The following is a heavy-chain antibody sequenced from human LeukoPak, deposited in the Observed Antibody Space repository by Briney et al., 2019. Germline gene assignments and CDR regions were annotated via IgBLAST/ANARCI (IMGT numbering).Heavy chain of an antibody. CDR2: IYYTGST. CDR3: ARYCTGGSCYGSKFDC. CDR1: GGSISSYY. J-gene: IGHJ4*02. V-gene: IGHV4-59*01. D-gene: IGHD2-15*01. Sequence: SETLSLTCSVSGGSISSYYWSWIRQPLGEGLQWIGHIYYTGSTTYNPSLESRVTISLNTSKNQFSLKLSSVTAADTAVYYCARYCTGGSCYGSKFDCWGRGTLVTVSS.